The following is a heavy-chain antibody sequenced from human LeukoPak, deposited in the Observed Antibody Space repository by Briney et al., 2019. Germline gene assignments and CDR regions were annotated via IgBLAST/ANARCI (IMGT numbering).Heavy chain of an antibody. J-gene: IGHJ4*02. Sequence: ASVKVSCKASGYTFTSYDINWVRQATGQGLERMGWMNPNSGNTGYAQKFQGRVTMTRNTSISTAYMELSSLRSEDTAVYYCARARSEWLGSFDYWGQGTLVTVSS. CDR1: GYTFTSYD. CDR3: ARARSEWLGSFDY. D-gene: IGHD6-19*01. V-gene: IGHV1-8*01. CDR2: MNPNSGNT.